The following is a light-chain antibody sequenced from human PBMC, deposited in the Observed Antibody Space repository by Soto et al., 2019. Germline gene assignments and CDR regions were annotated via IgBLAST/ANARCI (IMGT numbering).Light chain of an antibody. V-gene: IGLV2-11*01. Sequence: QSALTQPPSVSGSPGQSVTISCTGTSSDVGGYNYVSWYQQHPGKAPKVMIYDVNKRPSGVPDRFSGSKSGNTASLIISGLQAEDEADYYCCSYAGTYPWVFGGGTKLTVL. J-gene: IGLJ3*02. CDR3: CSYAGTYPWV. CDR2: DVN. CDR1: SSDVGGYNY.